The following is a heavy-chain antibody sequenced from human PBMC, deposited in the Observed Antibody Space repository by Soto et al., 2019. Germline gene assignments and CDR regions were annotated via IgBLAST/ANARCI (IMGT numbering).Heavy chain of an antibody. J-gene: IGHJ4*02. CDR3: AISVEGHFDY. V-gene: IGHV3-48*02. D-gene: IGHD6-19*01. Sequence: EVQLVESGGGLVQPGGSLRLSCAASGFTFRIYSMNWIRQAPGKGLEWVSYMTSDMKTIHYADSVKGRFTISRDNARNSVYLQMTSLRDEDTAVYYCAISVEGHFDYWGQGTLVTVSS. CDR2: MTSDMKTI. CDR1: GFTFRIYS.